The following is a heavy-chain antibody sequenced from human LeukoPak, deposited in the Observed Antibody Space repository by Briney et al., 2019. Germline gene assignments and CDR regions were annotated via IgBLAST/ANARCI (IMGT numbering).Heavy chain of an antibody. Sequence: GESLKISCKGSGYSFTSYWIGWVRQMPGKGLEWMGIIYPGDSDTRYSPSFQGQVAISADKSISTAYLQWSSLKASDTAMYYCATTLGYCSSTSCSHFDYWGQGTLVTVSS. CDR1: GYSFTSYW. J-gene: IGHJ4*02. CDR3: ATTLGYCSSTSCSHFDY. D-gene: IGHD2-2*01. V-gene: IGHV5-51*01. CDR2: IYPGDSDT.